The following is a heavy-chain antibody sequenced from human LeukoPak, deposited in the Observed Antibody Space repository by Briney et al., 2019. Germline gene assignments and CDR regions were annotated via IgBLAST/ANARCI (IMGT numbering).Heavy chain of an antibody. CDR2: VNRDGSET. CDR1: GFTLSNHW. J-gene: IGHJ6*02. CDR3: ARNNGMDV. Sequence: GGSLRLSCAASGFTLSNHWMTWVRQVPGRGPEWVANVNRDGSETYYLGSVKGRFTISKDNAKNSLYLQMNSLRAEDTALYHCARNNGMDVWGQGTTVIVSS. V-gene: IGHV3-7*03.